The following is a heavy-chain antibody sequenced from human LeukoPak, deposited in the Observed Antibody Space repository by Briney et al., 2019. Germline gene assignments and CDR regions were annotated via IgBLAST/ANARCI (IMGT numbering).Heavy chain of an antibody. J-gene: IGHJ4*02. V-gene: IGHV2-70*11. CDR1: GFSLSTSGMC. CDR2: IDWDDDK. D-gene: IGHD3-10*01. CDR3: ARTTYSHGHYFDY. Sequence: SGPALVKPTQTFTLTCTFSGFSLSTSGMCVSWIRQPPGKALEWLARIDWDDDKYYSTSLETRLTISKDTSKDQVVLTMTNMDPVDTATYYCARTTYSHGHYFDYWGQGTLVTVSS.